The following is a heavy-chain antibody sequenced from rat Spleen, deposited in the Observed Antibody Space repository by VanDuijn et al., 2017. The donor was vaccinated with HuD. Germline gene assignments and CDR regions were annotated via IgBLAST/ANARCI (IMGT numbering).Heavy chain of an antibody. J-gene: IGHJ3*01. CDR2: ISSGGDT. D-gene: IGHD1-4*01. CDR1: GFSLTING. V-gene: IGHV2S12*01. CDR3: IRESLPGYNSHCFVY. Sequence: QVQLKESGPGLVQPSQTLSLTCTVSGFSLTINGVSWVRQPPGKGLEWIAAISSGGDTYYNSALKSRLSISRDTSKSQVFLKMNSLQPEDTATYFCIRESLPGYNSHCFVYWGQGTLVTVSS.